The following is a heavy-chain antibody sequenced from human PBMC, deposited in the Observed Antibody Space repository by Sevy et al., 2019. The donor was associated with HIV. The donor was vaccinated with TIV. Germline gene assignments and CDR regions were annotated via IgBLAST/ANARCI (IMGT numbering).Heavy chain of an antibody. CDR1: GGSISSHY. Sequence: SETLSLTCTVSGGSISSHYWSWIRQPPGKGLEWIGYIYYSGSTNYNPSLKSRVTISVDTSKNQFSLKLSSVTAADTAVYYCARDQKSGDFWSGYYFDHDAFDIWGQGTMVTVSS. V-gene: IGHV4-59*11. J-gene: IGHJ3*02. CDR2: IYYSGST. D-gene: IGHD3-3*01. CDR3: ARDQKSGDFWSGYYFDHDAFDI.